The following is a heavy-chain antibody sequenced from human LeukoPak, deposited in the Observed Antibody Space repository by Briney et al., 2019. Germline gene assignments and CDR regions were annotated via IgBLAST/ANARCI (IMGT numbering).Heavy chain of an antibody. V-gene: IGHV3-74*01. J-gene: IGHJ3*02. Sequence: GGSLRLSCAASGFTLGNYWMHWVRQAPGKGLVWVSHINSDGSRTPYADSVKGRFTISRDNAKNTLYLQMNSLRAEDTAVYYCARDYGYAFDIWGQGTMVTVSS. CDR2: INSDGSRT. CDR3: ARDYGYAFDI. CDR1: GFTLGNYW. D-gene: IGHD3-16*01.